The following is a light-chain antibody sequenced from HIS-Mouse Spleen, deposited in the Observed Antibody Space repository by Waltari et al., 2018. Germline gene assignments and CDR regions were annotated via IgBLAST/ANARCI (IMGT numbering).Light chain of an antibody. CDR1: QSVSSY. Sequence: EIVLTQSPATLSLSPGERATLSGRASQSVSSYLAWYQQKPGQAPRLLIYDASNRATCIPARFSGSGSGTDFTLTISSLEPEDFAVYYCQQRSNWHPYTFGQGTKLEIK. CDR3: QQRSNWHPYT. J-gene: IGKJ2*01. V-gene: IGKV3-11*01. CDR2: DAS.